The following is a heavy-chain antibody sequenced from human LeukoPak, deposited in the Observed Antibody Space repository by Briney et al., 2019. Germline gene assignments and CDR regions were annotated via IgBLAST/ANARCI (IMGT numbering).Heavy chain of an antibody. CDR1: GYSISSGYY. V-gene: IGHV4-38-2*02. D-gene: IGHD3-10*01. Sequence: PSETLSLTCTVSGYSISSGYYWGWIRQPPGKGLEWTGSIDHSGSTYYNPSLKSRITISVDTSKNQFSLKLSSVTAADTAVYYCARDMVRGVIPYYFDYWGQGTLVTVSS. J-gene: IGHJ4*02. CDR3: ARDMVRGVIPYYFDY. CDR2: IDHSGST.